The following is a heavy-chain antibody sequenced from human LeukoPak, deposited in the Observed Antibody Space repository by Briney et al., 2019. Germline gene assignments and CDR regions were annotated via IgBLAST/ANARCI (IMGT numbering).Heavy chain of an antibody. Sequence: GGSLRLSCAASGFTFSSYSMNWVRQAPGKGLEWVSSISSSSSYIYYADSVKGRFTISRDNAKNSLYLQMNSLRAEDTAVYYCARAPHYYDSSGYLSAFDIWGQGTMVTVSS. D-gene: IGHD3-22*01. V-gene: IGHV3-21*01. J-gene: IGHJ3*02. CDR1: GFTFSSYS. CDR3: ARAPHYYDSSGYLSAFDI. CDR2: ISSSSSYI.